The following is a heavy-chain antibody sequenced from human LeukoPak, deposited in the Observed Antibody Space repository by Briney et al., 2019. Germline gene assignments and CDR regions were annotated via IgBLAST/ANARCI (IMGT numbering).Heavy chain of an antibody. CDR3: ANGGTSGMGY. CDR2: FDPEDGET. J-gene: IGHJ4*02. CDR1: GYTLTELS. Sequence: ASVKVPCKVSGYTLTELSMHWVRQAPGKGLEWMGGFDPEDGETIYAQKFQGRVTMTEDTSTDTAYMELSSLRSGDTAVYYCANGGTSGMGYWGQGTLVTVSS. V-gene: IGHV1-24*01. D-gene: IGHD1-1*01.